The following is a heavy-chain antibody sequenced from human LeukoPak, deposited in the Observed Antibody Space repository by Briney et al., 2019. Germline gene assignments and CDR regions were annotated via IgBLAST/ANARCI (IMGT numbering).Heavy chain of an antibody. CDR2: ISWNSGSI. CDR1: GFTFDDYA. CDR3: AKDYYGSGSYLWFDP. Sequence: GGSLRLSCAASGFTFDDYAMHRVRQAPGKGLEWVSGISWNSGSIGYADSVKGRFTISRDNAKNSLYLQMNSLRAEDTALYYCAKDYYGSGSYLWFDPWGQGTLVTVSS. V-gene: IGHV3-9*01. J-gene: IGHJ5*02. D-gene: IGHD3-10*01.